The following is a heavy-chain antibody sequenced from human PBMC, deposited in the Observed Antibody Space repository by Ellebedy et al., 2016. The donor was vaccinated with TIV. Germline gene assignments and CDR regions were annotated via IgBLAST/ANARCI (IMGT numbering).Heavy chain of an antibody. CDR1: GFTFGDYA. CDR3: TRDLYSYGPGTFDY. D-gene: IGHD5-18*01. Sequence: GESLKISCTASGFTFGDYAMSWVRQAPGKGLEWVGFIRSKTYGGTTEYAASVKGRFTISRDDSKSIAYLQMNSLKTEDTAVYYCTRDLYSYGPGTFDYWGQGTLVTVSS. CDR2: IRSKTYGGTT. V-gene: IGHV3-49*04. J-gene: IGHJ4*02.